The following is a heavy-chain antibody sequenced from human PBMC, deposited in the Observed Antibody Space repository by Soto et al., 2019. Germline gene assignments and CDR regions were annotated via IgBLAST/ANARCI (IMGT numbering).Heavy chain of an antibody. CDR1: GFTFSSYA. Sequence: GGSLRLSCAASGFTFSSYAMSWVRQAPGKGLEWVSAISGSGGSTYYADSVKGRFTISRDNSKNTLYLQMNSLRAEDTAVYYCAKRGGNVERWLQFGKTNFDYWGQGTLVTVSS. J-gene: IGHJ4*02. V-gene: IGHV3-23*01. CDR2: ISGSGGST. CDR3: AKRGGNVERWLQFGKTNFDY. D-gene: IGHD5-12*01.